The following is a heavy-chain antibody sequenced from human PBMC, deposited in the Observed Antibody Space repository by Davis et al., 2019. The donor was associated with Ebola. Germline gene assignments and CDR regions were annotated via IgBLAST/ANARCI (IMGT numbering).Heavy chain of an antibody. D-gene: IGHD3-10*01. J-gene: IGHJ4*02. V-gene: IGHV3-33*01. CDR1: GFIFNDYG. Sequence: GGSLRLSCAASGFIFNDYGMHWVRQAPGKGLDWVAVIWSDGHTKYYADSVKGRFTISRDNSKNTVYLQMDSLRVEDTAMYYCARSYYGGDYFDYWGQGTLVTVSS. CDR2: IWSDGHTK. CDR3: ARSYYGGDYFDY.